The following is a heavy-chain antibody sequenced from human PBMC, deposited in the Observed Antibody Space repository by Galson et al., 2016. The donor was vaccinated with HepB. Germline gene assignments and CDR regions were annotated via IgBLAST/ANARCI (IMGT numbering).Heavy chain of an antibody. D-gene: IGHD2-21*01. Sequence: SLRLSCAASGFSFDDYGMDWVRQDPGKGLEWVAGISWNSVGVGYADSVKGRFTISRDNAKNSLHLQMNSLRVEDTALYYCVKDRKYRCSSSACYWEFDYWGQGTLVTVS. CDR3: VKDRKYRCSSSACYWEFDY. CDR1: GFSFDDYG. CDR2: ISWNSVGV. J-gene: IGHJ4*02. V-gene: IGHV3-9*01.